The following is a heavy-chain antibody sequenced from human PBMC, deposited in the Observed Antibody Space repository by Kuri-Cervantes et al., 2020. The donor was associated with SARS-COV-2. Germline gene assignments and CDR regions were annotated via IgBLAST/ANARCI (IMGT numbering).Heavy chain of an antibody. CDR2: IIPIFGTA. J-gene: IGHJ3*02. Sequence: PSVKVSCKASGGTFSSYAISWVRQAPGQGLEWMGGIIPIFGTANYAQKFQGRVTITADESASTAYMELSSLRSEDTAVYYCAMLPRPRNAFDIRGQGTMVTVSS. D-gene: IGHD3-16*01. V-gene: IGHV1-69*13. CDR1: GGTFSSYA. CDR3: AMLPRPRNAFDI.